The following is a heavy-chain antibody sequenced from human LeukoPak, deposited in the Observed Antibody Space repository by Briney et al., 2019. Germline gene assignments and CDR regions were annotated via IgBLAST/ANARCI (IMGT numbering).Heavy chain of an antibody. D-gene: IGHD4-23*01. V-gene: IGHV1-18*01. J-gene: IGHJ4*02. CDR3: ASERDDGGGNSDY. Sequence: EGSVKVSCKASGYTFTSYGISWVRQAPGQGLEWMGWISAYNGNTNYAQKLQGRVTMTTDTSTSTAYMELRSLRSEDTAVYYCASERDDGGGNSDYWGQGTLVTVSS. CDR1: GYTFTSYG. CDR2: ISAYNGNT.